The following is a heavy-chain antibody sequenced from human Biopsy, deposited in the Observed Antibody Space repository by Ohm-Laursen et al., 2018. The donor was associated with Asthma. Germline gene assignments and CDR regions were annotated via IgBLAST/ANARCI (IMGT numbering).Heavy chain of an antibody. V-gene: IGHV3-7*01. D-gene: IGHD3-3*02. CDR3: ARTFHFWSPYHAEHYQL. J-gene: IGHJ1*01. Sequence: SLRLSCAASGFTFGNFWMSWGCQTPGRGLEWVANIKHDGSENNHVDSLKGRFTISRDNAKNSLYLQMNSLRAEDTAVYYCARTFHFWSPYHAEHYQLGGQGTLSPSPQ. CDR1: GFTFGNFW. CDR2: IKHDGSEN.